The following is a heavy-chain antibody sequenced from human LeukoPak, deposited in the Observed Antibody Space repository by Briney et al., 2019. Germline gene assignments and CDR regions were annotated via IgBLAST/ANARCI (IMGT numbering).Heavy chain of an antibody. CDR1: GFSLSTSGMC. D-gene: IGHD1-26*01. J-gene: IGHJ4*02. V-gene: IGHV2-70*01. CDR2: IDWDDDK. CDR3: ARMYGVVGADY. Sequence: SGPALVKPTQTLTLTCTFSGFSLSTSGMCGSWIRQPPGKALEWLALIDWDDDKLYSTSLKTRRTISKDTSKNPVVLTMTNMDPVDTATYYCARMYGVVGADYWGQGTLVTVSS.